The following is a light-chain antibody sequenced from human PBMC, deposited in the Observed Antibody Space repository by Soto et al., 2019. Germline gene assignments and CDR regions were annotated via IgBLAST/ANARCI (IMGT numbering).Light chain of an antibody. V-gene: IGLV2-8*01. J-gene: IGLJ2*01. CDR1: NSDIGNYNF. Sequence: QSVLTQPPSASGSPGQSVAISCTGTNSDIGNYNFVSWYQQHPGKAPKLMIYEVNKRPSGVPDRFSGSKSGTSASLAITGLQAEDEADDYCQSQDSSLSCSVFGGGTKLTVL. CDR3: QSQDSSLSCSV. CDR2: EVN.